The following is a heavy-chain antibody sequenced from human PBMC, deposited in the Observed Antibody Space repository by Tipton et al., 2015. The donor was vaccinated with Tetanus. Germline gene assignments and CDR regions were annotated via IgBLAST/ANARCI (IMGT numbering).Heavy chain of an antibody. CDR3: ARAPYSSPGKFYLDS. CDR1: SVSMRNGGYS. D-gene: IGHD4-11*01. V-gene: IGHV4-30-2*01. CDR2: IYHSGGS. Sequence: TLSLTCAVSSVSMRNGGYSWSWIRQPPGKGLEWSGYIYHSGGSYYNPSLKSRVTMSVDLSNNQFSLSLTSVTAADTAVYYCARAPYSSPGKFYLDSWGQGILVTVSS. J-gene: IGHJ4*02.